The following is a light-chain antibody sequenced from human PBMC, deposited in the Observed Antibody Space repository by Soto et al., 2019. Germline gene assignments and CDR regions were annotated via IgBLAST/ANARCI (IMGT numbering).Light chain of an antibody. CDR1: QDISNY. Sequence: DIQMTQSPSSLSASVGDRVTITCQASQDISNYLNWYQQKPGKAPKLLIYDASNLETGVPSRFSGSGSGTDFTFTISSLQPEDIATYYCQQYDNLPRTFGQGTKLAIK. CDR3: QQYDNLPRT. J-gene: IGKJ2*01. V-gene: IGKV1-33*01. CDR2: DAS.